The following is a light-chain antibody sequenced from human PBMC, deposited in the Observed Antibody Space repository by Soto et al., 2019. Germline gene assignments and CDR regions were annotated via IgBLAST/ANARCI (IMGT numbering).Light chain of an antibody. CDR3: SSFASSNTWV. CDR2: EVT. CDR1: SSDVGAYKY. V-gene: IGLV2-8*01. J-gene: IGLJ3*02. Sequence: QSALTQPPSASGSPGQSVTISCTGTSSDVGAYKYVSWYQQHAGKAPKLVIYEVTKRPSGVPDRFSGSKPANTACLTVSGFQAEDEADYYCSSFASSNTWVLGGGTKLTVL.